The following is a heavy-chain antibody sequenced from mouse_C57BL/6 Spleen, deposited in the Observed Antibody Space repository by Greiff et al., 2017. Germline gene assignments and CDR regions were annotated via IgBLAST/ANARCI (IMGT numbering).Heavy chain of an antibody. Sequence: QVQLKQPGAELVKPGASVKMSCKASGYTFTSYWITWVKQRPGQGLEWIGDIYPGSGSTNYNEKFKSKATLTVDTSSSTAYMQLSSLTSEYSAVYYCARGDGYYEDYWGQGTSVTVSS. CDR1: GYTFTSYW. CDR3: ARGDGYYEDY. J-gene: IGHJ4*01. D-gene: IGHD2-3*01. CDR2: IYPGSGST. V-gene: IGHV1-55*01.